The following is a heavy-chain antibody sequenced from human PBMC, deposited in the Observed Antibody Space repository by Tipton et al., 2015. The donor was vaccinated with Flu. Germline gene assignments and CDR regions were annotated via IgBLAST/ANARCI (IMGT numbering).Heavy chain of an antibody. D-gene: IGHD2-21*02. CDR3: ARDSILTHANTGFDAVDI. CDR1: GESMGINYS. V-gene: IGHV4-38-2*02. CDR2: IHRSGNT. Sequence: LRLSCSVSGESMGINYSWGWIRQPPGEGLEWIGNIHRSGNTYHNPSLRSRVTMSVDSSKNQFSLRLSSVTAADTAVYYCARDSILTHANTGFDAVDIWGQGTVVNVSS. J-gene: IGHJ3*02.